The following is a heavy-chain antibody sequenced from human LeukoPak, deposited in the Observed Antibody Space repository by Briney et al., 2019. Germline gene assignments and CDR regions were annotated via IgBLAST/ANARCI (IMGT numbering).Heavy chain of an antibody. CDR1: GFTVSSNY. Sequence: GGSLRLSCAASGFTVSSNYMSWVRQAPGKGLEWVSVNYSGGNTYYADSVKGRFTISRDNSKNTLYLQMNSLRAEDTAVYYCARNFWSGFYSSLYMDVWGKGTTVTVPS. V-gene: IGHV3-53*01. CDR3: ARNFWSGFYSSLYMDV. J-gene: IGHJ6*03. CDR2: NYSGGNT. D-gene: IGHD3-3*01.